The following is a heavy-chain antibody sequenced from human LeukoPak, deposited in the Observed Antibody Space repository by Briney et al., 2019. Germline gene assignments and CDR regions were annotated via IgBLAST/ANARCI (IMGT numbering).Heavy chain of an antibody. D-gene: IGHD5-24*01. CDR2: IIPIFGTA. J-gene: IGHJ6*02. V-gene: IGHV1-69*13. CDR3: ARDLGGRDGYNYEDLDYYYYGMDV. Sequence: SVKVSCKASGGTFSSYAISWVRQAPGQGLEWMGGIIPIFGTANYAQKFQGRVTITADESTSTAYMELSSLRSEDTAVYYCARDLGGRDGYNYEDLDYYYYGMDVWGQGTTVTVSS. CDR1: GGTFSSYA.